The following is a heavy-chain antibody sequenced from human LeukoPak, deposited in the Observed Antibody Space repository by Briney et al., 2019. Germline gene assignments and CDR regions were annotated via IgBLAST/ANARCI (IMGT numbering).Heavy chain of an antibody. V-gene: IGHV4-39*01. J-gene: IGHJ3*02. CDR3: ARPYSNYVGNDAFAI. Sequence: SETLSLTCTVSGDSISGSTYYWGWIRQPPGKGLEWIGTIHYSGSTYYNPSLKSRVTISVDTSKNQFSLKLTSATAADTVVYYCARPYSNYVGNDAFAIWGQGTMVTVSS. CDR1: GDSISGSTYY. CDR2: IHYSGST. D-gene: IGHD4-11*01.